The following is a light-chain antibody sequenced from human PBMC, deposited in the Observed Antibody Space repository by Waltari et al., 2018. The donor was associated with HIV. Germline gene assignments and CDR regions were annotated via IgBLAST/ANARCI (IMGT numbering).Light chain of an antibody. CDR2: ADH. J-gene: IGLJ2*01. Sequence: QSVLPQSPSVSGAPGQRVTISCTGSNSNIGAHYGVNWYQEVPGAAPRLLIYADHNRPSGVPDRFSGSTSATSASLAITGLQAEDEADYYCQSYDSTLSSVLFGGGTKVTVL. V-gene: IGLV1-40*01. CDR1: NSNIGAHYG. CDR3: QSYDSTLSSVL.